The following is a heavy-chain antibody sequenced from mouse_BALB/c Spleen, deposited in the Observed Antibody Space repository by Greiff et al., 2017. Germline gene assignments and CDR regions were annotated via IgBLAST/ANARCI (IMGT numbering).Heavy chain of an antibody. V-gene: IGHV14-3*02. CDR1: GFNIKDTY. J-gene: IGHJ3*01. D-gene: IGHD2-4*01. CDR2: IDPANGNT. Sequence: EVQLQQSGAELVKPGASVKLSCTASGFNIKDTYMHWVKQRPEQGLEWIGRIDPANGNTKYDPKFQGKATITADTSSNTAYLQLSSLTSEDTAVYYCARGLNYDPEGFAYWGQGTLVTVSA. CDR3: ARGLNYDPEGFAY.